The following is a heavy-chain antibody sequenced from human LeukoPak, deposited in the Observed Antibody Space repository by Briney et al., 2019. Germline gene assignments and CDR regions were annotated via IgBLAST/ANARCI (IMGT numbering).Heavy chain of an antibody. CDR1: GYSFTSYW. V-gene: IGHV5-51*01. CDR2: INPGDSHT. D-gene: IGHD2-8*01. CDR3: ASLRGDCTNGVCYTEHFDY. J-gene: IGHJ4*02. Sequence: GESLKISCKGSGYSFTSYWIAWVRQMPGKGLEWMGIINPGDSHTRYSPSFQGQVTISADKSISTAYLQWSSLKASDTAMYYCASLRGDCTNGVCYTEHFDYWGQGTLVTVSS.